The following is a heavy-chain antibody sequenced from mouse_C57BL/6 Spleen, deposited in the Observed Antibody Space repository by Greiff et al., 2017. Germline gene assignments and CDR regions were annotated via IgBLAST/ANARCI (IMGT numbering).Heavy chain of an antibody. D-gene: IGHD1-2*01. CDR3: ARDRREYGGFDY. J-gene: IGHJ2*01. V-gene: IGHV5-16*01. Sequence: EVMLVESEGGLVQPGSSMKLSCTASGFTFSDYYMAWVRQVPEKGLEWVANINYDGSSTYYLDSLKSRFIISRDNAKNILYLQMSSLKSEDTATYYCARDRREYGGFDYWGQGTTLTVSS. CDR1: GFTFSDYY. CDR2: INYDGSST.